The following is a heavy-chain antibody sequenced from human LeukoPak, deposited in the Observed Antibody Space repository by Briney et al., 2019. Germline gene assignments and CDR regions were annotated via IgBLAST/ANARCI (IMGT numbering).Heavy chain of an antibody. V-gene: IGHV1-69*04. CDR2: IIPILGIA. CDR1: GGTFSSYA. D-gene: IGHD2-2*01. J-gene: IGHJ4*02. Sequence: GASVKVSCKASGGTFSSYAISWVRQAPGQGLEWMGRIIPILGIANYAQKFQGRVTITADKSTSTAYMELSSLRSEDTAVYYCARDPWGRKLVVPEYSLLWGQGTLVTVSS. CDR3: ARDPWGRKLVVPEYSLL.